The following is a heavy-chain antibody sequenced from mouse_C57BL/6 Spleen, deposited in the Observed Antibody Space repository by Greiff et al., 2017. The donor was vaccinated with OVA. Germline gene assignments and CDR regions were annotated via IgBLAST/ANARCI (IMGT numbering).Heavy chain of an antibody. CDR2: ISYDGSN. CDR3: ARGIYGYDPFDY. V-gene: IGHV3-6*01. J-gene: IGHJ2*01. D-gene: IGHD2-2*01. Sequence: EVQVVESGPGLVKPSQSLSLTCSVTGYSITSGYYWNWIRQFPGNKLEWMGYISYDGSNNYNPSLKNRISITRDTSKNQFFLKLNSVTTEDTATYYCARGIYGYDPFDYWGQGTTLTVSS. CDR1: GYSITSGYY.